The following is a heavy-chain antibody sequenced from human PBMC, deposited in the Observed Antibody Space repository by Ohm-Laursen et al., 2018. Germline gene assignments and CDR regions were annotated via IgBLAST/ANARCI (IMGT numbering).Heavy chain of an antibody. Sequence: GSLRLSCAASGFTFSSYAMSWVRQAPGKGLEWVSAISGSGGSTYYADSVKGRFTISRDNSKNTLYLQMNSLRAEDTAVYYCAKDTDDSSGYIGVGFDYWGQGTLVTVSS. CDR2: ISGSGGST. V-gene: IGHV3-23*01. J-gene: IGHJ4*02. CDR1: GFTFSSYA. D-gene: IGHD3-22*01. CDR3: AKDTDDSSGYIGVGFDY.